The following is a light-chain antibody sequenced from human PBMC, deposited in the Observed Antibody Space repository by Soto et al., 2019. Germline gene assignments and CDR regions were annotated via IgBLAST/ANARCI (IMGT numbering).Light chain of an antibody. CDR1: KSDIGVYDF. J-gene: IGLJ1*01. Sequence: QSVLTQTSSASGSPGQSVTISCTGTKSDIGVYDFVSWYQHHPGKAPRLIIYEVVQRPSGVPDRFSGSKSGNTASLTGSGLQAADEADYFCKSYAGSNTYVFGSGTKVTVL. CDR3: KSYAGSNTYV. CDR2: EVV. V-gene: IGLV2-8*01.